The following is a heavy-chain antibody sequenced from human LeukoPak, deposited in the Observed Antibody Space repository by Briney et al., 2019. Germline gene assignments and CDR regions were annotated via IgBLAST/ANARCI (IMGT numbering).Heavy chain of an antibody. CDR1: GGSFSGYY. Sequence: SETLSLTCAVYGGSFSGYYWSWIRQSPGKGLEWIGEINHSGSTNYNPSLKSRVTISVDTSKNQFSLKLSSVTAADTAVYYCARERGLWPIDYWGQGTLVTVSS. D-gene: IGHD3-10*01. CDR3: ARERGLWPIDY. V-gene: IGHV4-34*01. CDR2: INHSGST. J-gene: IGHJ4*02.